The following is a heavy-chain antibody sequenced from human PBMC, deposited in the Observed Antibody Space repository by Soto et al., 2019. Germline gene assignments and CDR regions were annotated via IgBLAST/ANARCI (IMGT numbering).Heavy chain of an antibody. J-gene: IGHJ6*03. CDR3: ARRWVYSGRGWYYYMDV. CDR2: IYYSGST. V-gene: IGHV4-59*08. D-gene: IGHD5-12*01. Sequence: LSHTCTCPCGSIISKCWSWTWDAPGKGLEWIGYIYYSGSTNYNPSLKSRVTISVDTSKNQFSLKLSSVTAADTAVYYCARRWVYSGRGWYYYMDVWGKGTTVT. CDR1: CGSIISKC.